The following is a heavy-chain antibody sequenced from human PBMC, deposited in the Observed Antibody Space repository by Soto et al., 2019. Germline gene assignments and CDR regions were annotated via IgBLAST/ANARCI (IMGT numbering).Heavy chain of an antibody. V-gene: IGHV1-18*01. CDR2: ISAYNGNT. J-gene: IGHJ6*02. Sequence: GASVKVSCKASGYTFTSYGISWVRQAPGQGLEWMGWISAYNGNTNYAQKLQGRVTMTTDTSTSTAYMELRSLRSDDTAVYYCARAEWLPGTYHYYGMDVWGQGTTVTVSS. CDR1: GYTFTSYG. CDR3: ARAEWLPGTYHYYGMDV. D-gene: IGHD5-12*01.